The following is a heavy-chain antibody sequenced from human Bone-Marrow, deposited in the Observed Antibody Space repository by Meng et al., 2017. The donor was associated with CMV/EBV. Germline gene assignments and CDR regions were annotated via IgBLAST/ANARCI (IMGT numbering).Heavy chain of an antibody. Sequence: GSFSGYYWSWSREPPGKGLEWIGEINQSGSTNYNPSLKSRVTISVDTSKNQFSLKLSSVTAADTAVYYCARVPPRRATVLYNWFDPWGQGTLVTVSS. CDR3: ARVPPRRATVLYNWFDP. J-gene: IGHJ5*02. D-gene: IGHD4-11*01. CDR2: INQSGST. CDR1: GSFSGYY. V-gene: IGHV4-34*01.